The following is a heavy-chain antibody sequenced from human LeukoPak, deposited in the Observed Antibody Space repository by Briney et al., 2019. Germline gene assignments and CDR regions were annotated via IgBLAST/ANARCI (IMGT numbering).Heavy chain of an antibody. J-gene: IGHJ4*02. CDR2: IRYDGSNK. D-gene: IGHD3-10*01. Sequence: GGSLRLSCAASGFTFSSYGMHWVRQAPGKGLEWVAFIRYDGSNKYYADSVKGRFTISRDNSKNTLYLQMNSPRAEDTAVYYCAKQRPGTPSGLDYWGQGTLVTVSS. CDR3: AKQRPGTPSGLDY. CDR1: GFTFSSYG. V-gene: IGHV3-30*02.